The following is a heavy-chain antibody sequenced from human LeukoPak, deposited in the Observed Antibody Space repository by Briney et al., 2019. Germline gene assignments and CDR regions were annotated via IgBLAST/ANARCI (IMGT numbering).Heavy chain of an antibody. Sequence: GGSLRLSCVDSGFTFTNAWMSWVRQAPGKGLEWIGRIKSKTDGETTNYAEPVRGRFTISRDDSKSAVYLQMNSLKIEDTAVYYCTTDLGTYYHGSQKLIPIDYWGQGTLVTVSS. V-gene: IGHV3-15*01. J-gene: IGHJ4*02. CDR3: TTDLGTYYHGSQKLIPIDY. D-gene: IGHD3-10*01. CDR1: GFTFTNAW. CDR2: IKSKTDGETT.